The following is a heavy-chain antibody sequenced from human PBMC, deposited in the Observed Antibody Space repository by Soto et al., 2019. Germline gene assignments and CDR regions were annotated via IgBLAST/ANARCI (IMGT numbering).Heavy chain of an antibody. Sequence: TLSLTCTVSVASFSSSDCYWSWIRQPPGKGLEWIGNIYYSGTTYYNTSLKSRVTLSIDTSKNQFSLTLSSVTAADTAVYYCARGSTARWFYYAMDVWGQGTTVTVSS. V-gene: IGHV4-30-4*01. CDR1: VASFSSSDCY. CDR2: IYYSGTT. J-gene: IGHJ6*02. CDR3: ARGSTARWFYYAMDV. D-gene: IGHD3-22*01.